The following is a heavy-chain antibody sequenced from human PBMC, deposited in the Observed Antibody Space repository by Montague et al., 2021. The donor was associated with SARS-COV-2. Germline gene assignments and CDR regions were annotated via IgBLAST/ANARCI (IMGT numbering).Heavy chain of an antibody. CDR1: GGSISSGGYY. V-gene: IGHV4-31*03. D-gene: IGHD2-15*01. CDR2: IYYNGXT. CDR3: ARDRPAINCSGGSCYFY. Sequence: TLSLTCTVSGGSISSGGYYWSWIRQPPGKGLEWIGYIYYNGXTXYXXXXKXRVTISVDTSKNQFSLKLSSVTAADTAVYYCARDRPAINCSGGSCYFYWGQGTLVTVSS. J-gene: IGHJ4*02.